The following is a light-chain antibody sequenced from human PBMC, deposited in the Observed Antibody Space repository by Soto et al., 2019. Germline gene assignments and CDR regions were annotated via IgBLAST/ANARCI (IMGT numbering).Light chain of an antibody. J-gene: IGLJ1*01. CDR3: ASWDTSLRAGV. CDR2: DND. V-gene: IGLV1-51*01. Sequence: QSVLTQPPSVSAAPGQKVTISCSGSSSNIGSNSASWYQQLPGTAPKILIYDNDKRPSGIPDRFSGSKSGPSATLDITGLQTGDEADYYCASWDTSLRAGVFGAGTKLTVL. CDR1: SSNIGSNS.